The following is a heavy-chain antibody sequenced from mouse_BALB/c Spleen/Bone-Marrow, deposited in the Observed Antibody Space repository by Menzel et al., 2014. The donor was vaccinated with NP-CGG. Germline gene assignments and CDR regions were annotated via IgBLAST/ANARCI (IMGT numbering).Heavy chain of an antibody. CDR2: IRNKANGYTT. CDR1: GFTFTDYF. J-gene: IGHJ2*01. V-gene: IGHV7-3*02. D-gene: IGHD6-1*01. Sequence: EVKLMESGGGLVQPGGSLRLSCTTPGFTFTDYFMTWVRQPPGKALEWLGFIRNKANGYTTEYNPSVKGRFTISRDNSQGIFYLQMNTLRAEDSAIYYCARDYNGYFDFWGQGTTLTVSS. CDR3: ARDYNGYFDF.